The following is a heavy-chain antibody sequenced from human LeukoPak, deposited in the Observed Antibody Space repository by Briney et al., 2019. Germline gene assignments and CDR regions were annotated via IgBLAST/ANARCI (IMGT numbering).Heavy chain of an antibody. Sequence: SETLSLTCTVSGGSISSYYWSWIRQPPGKGLEWIGYIYYSGSTNYNPSLKSRVTISVDASNNKFSLKLSSVTAADTAVYYCARVESLGYCSSTSCYTVGWFDPWGQGTLVTVSS. J-gene: IGHJ5*02. V-gene: IGHV4-59*01. CDR3: ARVESLGYCSSTSCYTVGWFDP. CDR2: IYYSGST. CDR1: GGSISSYY. D-gene: IGHD2-2*02.